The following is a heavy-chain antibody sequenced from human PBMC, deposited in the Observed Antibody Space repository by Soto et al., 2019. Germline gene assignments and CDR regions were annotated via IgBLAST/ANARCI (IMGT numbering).Heavy chain of an antibody. Sequence: QVQLVESGGGVVQPGRSLRLSCAASGFTFSSFGMHWVRQAPDKGLQWVAVISYDGSDKYYADSVKGRFTISRDDSTNXTYLQMNSLRLEDTAVYYCAKTSGYDYVWGSSGLDPWGQGTLVTVSS. J-gene: IGHJ5*02. CDR3: AKTSGYDYVWGSSGLDP. CDR1: GFTFSSFG. CDR2: ISYDGSDK. D-gene: IGHD3-16*01. V-gene: IGHV3-30*18.